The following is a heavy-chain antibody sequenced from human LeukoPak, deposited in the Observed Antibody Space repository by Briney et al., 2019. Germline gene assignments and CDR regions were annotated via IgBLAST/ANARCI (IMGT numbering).Heavy chain of an antibody. V-gene: IGHV1-18*04. CDR2: ISAYNGNT. CDR3: ARDGRYCGSTSCRLNWFDP. D-gene: IGHD2-2*01. CDR1: GYTFTSYG. Sequence: ASVKVSCKASGYTFTSYGISWVRQAPGQGLEWMGWISAYNGNTNYAQKLQGRVTMTTDTSTSTAYMELRSLRSDDTAVYYCARDGRYCGSTSCRLNWFDPWGQGTLVTVSS. J-gene: IGHJ5*02.